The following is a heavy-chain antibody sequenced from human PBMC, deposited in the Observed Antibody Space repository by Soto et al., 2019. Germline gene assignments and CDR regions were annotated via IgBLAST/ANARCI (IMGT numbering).Heavy chain of an antibody. J-gene: IGHJ4*02. CDR2: ISSSSSYI. CDR1: GFTFSSYS. CDR3: ATLPPHYDYVWGSYRYAGYFDY. V-gene: IGHV3-21*01. Sequence: GGSLRLSCAASGFTFSSYSMNWVRQAPGKGLEWVSSISSSSSYIYYADSVKGRFTISRDNAKNSLYLQMNSLRAEDTAVYYCATLPPHYDYVWGSYRYAGYFDYWGQGTLVTVSS. D-gene: IGHD3-16*02.